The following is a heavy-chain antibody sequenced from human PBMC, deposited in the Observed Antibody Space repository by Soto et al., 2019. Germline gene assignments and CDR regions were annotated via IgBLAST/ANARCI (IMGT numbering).Heavy chain of an antibody. D-gene: IGHD6-19*01. J-gene: IGHJ5*02. CDR1: GYSITAGXXX. Sequence: TLSLTCFVSGYSITAGXXXXSWIRHHPGKGLEWIGSFYSSGSIIYNPSLRSRVSISGDTYSNQFSMSLTSVTAADTARYYCARMYXSGSGWFHPWGQGTLVTVSS. CDR2: FYSSGSI. CDR3: ARMYXSGSGWFHP. V-gene: IGHV4-31*03.